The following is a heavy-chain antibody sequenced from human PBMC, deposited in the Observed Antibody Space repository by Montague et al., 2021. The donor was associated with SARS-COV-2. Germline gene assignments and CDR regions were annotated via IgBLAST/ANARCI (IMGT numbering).Heavy chain of an antibody. V-gene: IGHV4-4*07. CDR3: ESGSFGIGAFDI. Sequence: SETLSLTCTVSGGSISSYYWSWTRHPAGNGLGWIWLVYISGSTNYNPSLKSRVTTSLDTSKNQFSLKLRSVTAAATAVYYCESGSFGIGAFDIWGQGTMVTVSS. J-gene: IGHJ3*02. CDR2: VYISGST. D-gene: IGHD3-10*01. CDR1: GGSISSYY.